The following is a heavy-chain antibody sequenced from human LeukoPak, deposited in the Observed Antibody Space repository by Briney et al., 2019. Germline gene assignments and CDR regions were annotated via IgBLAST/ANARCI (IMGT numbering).Heavy chain of an antibody. CDR2: INHSGGT. J-gene: IGHJ4*02. Sequence: SETLSLTRAVYGGSFSGYYWSWIRQPPGKGLEWIGEINHSGGTNYNPSLKSRVTISVDTSKNQFSLNLSSVTAADTAVYYCAVTDSRGYFGFGYWGQGTLVTVSS. V-gene: IGHV4-34*01. CDR1: GGSFSGYY. CDR3: AVTDSRGYFGFGY. D-gene: IGHD3-22*01.